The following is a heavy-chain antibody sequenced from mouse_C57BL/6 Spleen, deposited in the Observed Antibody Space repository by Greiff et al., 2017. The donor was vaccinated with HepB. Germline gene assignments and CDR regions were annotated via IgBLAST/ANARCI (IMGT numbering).Heavy chain of an antibody. J-gene: IGHJ1*03. CDR2: IDPSDSET. CDR1: GYTFTSYW. V-gene: IGHV1-52*01. Sequence: QVQLQQPGAELVRPGSSVKLSCKASGYTFTSYWMHWVKQRPIQGLEWIGNIDPSDSETHYNQKFKDKATLTVDKSSSTAYMQLRSLTSEDSAVYYCAVITTVVERDSYWYFDVWGTGTTVTVSS. CDR3: AVITTVVERDSYWYFDV. D-gene: IGHD1-1*01.